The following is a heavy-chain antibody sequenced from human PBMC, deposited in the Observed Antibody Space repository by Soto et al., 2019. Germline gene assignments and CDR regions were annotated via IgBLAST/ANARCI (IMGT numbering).Heavy chain of an antibody. CDR3: ARDRGDILTGYLYYMDV. CDR2: IYYSGST. CDR1: GGSISSGGYY. Sequence: SETLSLTCTVSGGSISSGGYYWSWIRQHPGKGLEWIGYIYYSGSTYYNPSLKSRVTISVDTSKNQFSLKLSSVTAADTAVYYCARDRGDILTGYLYYMDVWGKGTTVTVSS. D-gene: IGHD3-9*01. V-gene: IGHV4-31*03. J-gene: IGHJ6*03.